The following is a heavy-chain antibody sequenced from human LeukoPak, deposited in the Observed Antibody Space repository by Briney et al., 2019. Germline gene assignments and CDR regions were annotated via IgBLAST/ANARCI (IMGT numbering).Heavy chain of an antibody. CDR1: GFTFSSYA. CDR2: ISGSAVDT. Sequence: GGSLRLSCAASGFTFSSYAMSWVRQAPGKGLEWVSAISGSAVDTWYADSVKGRFTISRDNSKNTLYLQMNSLRAEDTAVYYCAKDSMVRGVIIPIWGQGTLVTVSS. CDR3: AKDSMVRGVIIPI. V-gene: IGHV3-23*01. D-gene: IGHD3-10*01. J-gene: IGHJ4*02.